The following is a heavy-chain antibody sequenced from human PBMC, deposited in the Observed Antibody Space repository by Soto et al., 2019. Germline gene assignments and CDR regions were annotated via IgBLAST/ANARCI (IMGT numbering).Heavy chain of an antibody. J-gene: IGHJ4*02. CDR1: GGSISSSSYY. D-gene: IGHD5-18*01. CDR2: IYYSGNT. Sequence: PSETLSLTCTVSGGSISSSSYYWGWIRQPPGKGLEWIGSIYYSGNTYYNPSLKSRVTISVDTSKNQFSLKLSSVTAADTAVYYCATLDTAMVFDYWGQGTLVTVS. CDR3: ATLDTAMVFDY. V-gene: IGHV4-39*01.